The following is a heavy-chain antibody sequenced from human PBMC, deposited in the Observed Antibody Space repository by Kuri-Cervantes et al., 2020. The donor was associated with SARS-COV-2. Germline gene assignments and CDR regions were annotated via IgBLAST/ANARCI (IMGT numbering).Heavy chain of an antibody. CDR1: GYTLTELS. CDR3: YCAPKEGFDS. V-gene: IGHV1-24*01. J-gene: IGHJ4*02. Sequence: ASVKVSCKVSGYTLTELSMHWVRQAPGKGLEWMGGFDPEDGETIYAQKFQGRVTMTRDTSTSTVYMELSSPTSEDTAIYYCYCAPKEGFDSWGQGTLVTVSS. D-gene: IGHD2-21*01. CDR2: FDPEDGET.